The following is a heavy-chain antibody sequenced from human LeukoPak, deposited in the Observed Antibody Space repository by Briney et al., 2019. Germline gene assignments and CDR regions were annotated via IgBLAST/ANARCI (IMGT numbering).Heavy chain of an antibody. Sequence: PGGSLRLSCAASGFTFSSYNMNWVRQAPGKGLEWVSSITSSSSYIYYADSVKGRFTISRDNAKNSLFLQMNSLRAEDTAVYYCARRAGSYSHSYDYWGQGTLVTVSS. V-gene: IGHV3-21*04. CDR2: ITSSSSYI. CDR1: GFTFSSYN. D-gene: IGHD2-15*01. J-gene: IGHJ4*02. CDR3: ARRAGSYSHSYDY.